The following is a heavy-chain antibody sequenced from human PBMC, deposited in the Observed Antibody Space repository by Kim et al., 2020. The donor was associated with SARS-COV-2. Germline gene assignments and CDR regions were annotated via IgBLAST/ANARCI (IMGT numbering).Heavy chain of an antibody. V-gene: IGHV4-39*01. J-gene: IGHJ4*02. CDR3: ARHFLSGSYYGFLDY. CDR2: IYYSGST. CDR1: GGSISSSSYY. Sequence: SETLSLTCTVSGGSISSSSYYWGWIRQPPGKGLEWIGSIYYSGSTYYNPSLKSRVTISVDTSKNQFSLKLSSVTAADTAVYYCARHFLSGSYYGFLDYWGQGTLVTVSS. D-gene: IGHD1-26*01.